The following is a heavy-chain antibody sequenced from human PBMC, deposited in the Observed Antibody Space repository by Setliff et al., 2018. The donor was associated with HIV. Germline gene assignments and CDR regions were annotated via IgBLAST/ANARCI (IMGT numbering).Heavy chain of an antibody. CDR1: GGSISSHY. J-gene: IGHJ6*02. Sequence: KTSETLSLTCTVSGGSISSHYWSWIRQAPGKGLEWIGTMYFRGNARNSPSLKSRVTISVDTSKNQLSLNLTSVTAADTAVYYCAGVETTVRGATYGMDVWGQGTTVTVSS. CDR2: MYFRGNA. V-gene: IGHV4-59*11. D-gene: IGHD3-10*01. CDR3: AGVETTVRGATYGMDV.